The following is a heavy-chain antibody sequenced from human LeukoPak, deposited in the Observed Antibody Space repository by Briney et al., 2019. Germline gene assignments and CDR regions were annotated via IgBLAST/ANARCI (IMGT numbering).Heavy chain of an antibody. D-gene: IGHD3-16*02. CDR3: ARLRLGELSSGFDY. Sequence: ASVKVSCKASGYTFTGYYMHWVRQAPGQGLEWMGWISAYNGSTNYAQKLQGRVIMTTDTSTNTAYMEVRSLRSDDAAVYYCARLRLGELSSGFDYWGQGTLVTVSS. CDR1: GYTFTGYY. V-gene: IGHV1-18*04. CDR2: ISAYNGST. J-gene: IGHJ4*02.